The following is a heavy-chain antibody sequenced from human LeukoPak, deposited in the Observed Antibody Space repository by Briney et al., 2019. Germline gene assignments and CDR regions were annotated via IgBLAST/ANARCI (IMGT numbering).Heavy chain of an antibody. D-gene: IGHD4-23*01. V-gene: IGHV1-69*04. CDR2: IIPILGIA. J-gene: IGHJ5*02. Sequence: SVKVSCRASGGTFSSYAISWVRQAPGQGLEWMGRIIPILGIASYAQKFQGRVTITADKSTSTAYMELSSLRSEDTAVYYCAIPPTLTTVEGWFDPWGQGTLVTVSS. CDR1: GGTFSSYA. CDR3: AIPPTLTTVEGWFDP.